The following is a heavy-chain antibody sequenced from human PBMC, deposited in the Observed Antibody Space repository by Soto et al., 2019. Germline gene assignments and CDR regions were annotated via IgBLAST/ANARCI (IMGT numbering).Heavy chain of an antibody. D-gene: IGHD4-17*01. CDR1: GFTFDDYG. V-gene: IGHV3-20*01. J-gene: IGHJ2*01. CDR2: INWNGGST. CDR3: KRDGNYGDYLPWYFDL. Sequence: PGGSLRLSCAASGFTFDDYGMSWVRQAPGKGLEWVSGINWNGGSTGYADSVKGRFTISRDNAKNSLYLQMNSLRAEDTALYHYKRDGNYGDYLPWYFDLWGRGTLVTASS.